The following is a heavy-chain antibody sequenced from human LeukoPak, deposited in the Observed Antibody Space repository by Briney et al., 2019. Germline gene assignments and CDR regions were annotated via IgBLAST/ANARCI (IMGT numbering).Heavy chain of an antibody. Sequence: GGSLRLSCAASGFTFSSYWMSWVLQAPGKGLEWVANIKQDGSEKYYVDSVKGRFTISRDNAKNSLYLQMNSLRAEDTAVYYCARERGDVVVTTRGLDYWGQGTLVTVSS. CDR2: IKQDGSEK. D-gene: IGHD2-21*02. CDR1: GFTFSSYW. V-gene: IGHV3-7*01. J-gene: IGHJ4*02. CDR3: ARERGDVVVTTRGLDY.